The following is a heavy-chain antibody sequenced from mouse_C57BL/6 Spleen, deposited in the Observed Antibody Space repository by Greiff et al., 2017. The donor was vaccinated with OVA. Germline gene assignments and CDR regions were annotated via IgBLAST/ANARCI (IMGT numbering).Heavy chain of an antibody. Sequence: VQLQESGAELVKPGASVKISCKASGYAFSSYWMNWVKQRPGKGLEWIGQIYPGDGDTNYNGKFKGKATLTADKSSSTAYMQLSSLTSEDSAVYFCARIYYGNYSPFDYWGQGTTLTVSS. J-gene: IGHJ2*01. V-gene: IGHV1-80*01. D-gene: IGHD2-1*01. CDR3: ARIYYGNYSPFDY. CDR1: GYAFSSYW. CDR2: IYPGDGDT.